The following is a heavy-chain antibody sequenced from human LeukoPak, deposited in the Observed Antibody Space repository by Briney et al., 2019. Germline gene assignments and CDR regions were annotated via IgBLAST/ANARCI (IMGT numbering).Heavy chain of an antibody. CDR1: GYSFTSYW. CDR2: IYPGDSDT. Sequence: GESLKISCKGSGYSFTSYWIGWVRQMPGKGLEWMGIIYPGDSDTRYSPSFQGQVTISADKPISTAYLQWSSLKASDTAMYYCPSNVDTAMGSVDYWGQGTLVTVSS. D-gene: IGHD5-18*01. J-gene: IGHJ4*02. CDR3: PSNVDTAMGSVDY. V-gene: IGHV5-51*04.